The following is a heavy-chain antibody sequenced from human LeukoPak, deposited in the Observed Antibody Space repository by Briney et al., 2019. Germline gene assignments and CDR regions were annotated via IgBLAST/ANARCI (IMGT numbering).Heavy chain of an antibody. V-gene: IGHV4-39*01. CDR1: GGSISSYY. J-gene: IGHJ4*02. D-gene: IGHD5-24*01. Sequence: SETLSLTCTVSGGSISSYYWGWIRQPPGKGLEWIGSIYYSGSTYYNPSLKSRVTISVDTSKNQFSLKLSSVTAADTAVYYCATNSVEMATIIVGHYFDYWGRGTLVTVSS. CDR3: ATNSVEMATIIVGHYFDY. CDR2: IYYSGST.